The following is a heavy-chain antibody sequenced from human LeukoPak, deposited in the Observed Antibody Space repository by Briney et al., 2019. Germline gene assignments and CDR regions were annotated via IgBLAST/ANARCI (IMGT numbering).Heavy chain of an antibody. CDR1: GYTFTSNY. CDR2: ISPSGGST. V-gene: IGHV1-46*01. J-gene: IGHJ4*02. CDR3: ARSYYYGSGSHHFDY. Sequence: GASVKVSCKAFGYTFTSNYMHWVRQAPGQGPEWMGVISPSGGSTTYAQKFQGRVTMTRDMSTSTAYMELSSLRSEDTAVYYCARSYYYGSGSHHFDYWGQGTLVTVSS. D-gene: IGHD3-10*01.